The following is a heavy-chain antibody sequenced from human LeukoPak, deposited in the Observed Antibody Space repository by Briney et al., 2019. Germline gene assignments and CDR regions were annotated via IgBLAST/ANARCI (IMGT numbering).Heavy chain of an antibody. D-gene: IGHD3-22*01. CDR1: GYSISSGYY. J-gene: IGHJ4*02. CDR2: IYHSGST. V-gene: IGHV4-38-2*01. Sequence: PSETLSLTCAVSGYSISSGYYWGWIRQPPGKGLEWIGSIYHSGSTYYNPSLKSRVTISVDTSKNQFSLKPSSVTAADTAVYYCARVPYYYDDWGGSYYFDYWGQGTLVTVSS. CDR3: ARVPYYYDDWGGSYYFDY.